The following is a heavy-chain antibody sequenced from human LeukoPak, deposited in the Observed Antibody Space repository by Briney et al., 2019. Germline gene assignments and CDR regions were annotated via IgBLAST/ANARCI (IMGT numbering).Heavy chain of an antibody. CDR2: INPNSGGT. V-gene: IGHV1-2*06. J-gene: IGHJ5*02. CDR3: ARDPYSGSYFRSRENWFDP. CDR1: GYTFTGYY. Sequence: ASVKVSCKASGYTFTGYYMHWVRQAPGQGLEWMGRINPNSGGTNYAQKFQGRVTMTRDTSISTAYMELSRLRSDDTAVYYCARDPYSGSYFRSRENWFDPWGQGTLVTVSS. D-gene: IGHD1-26*01.